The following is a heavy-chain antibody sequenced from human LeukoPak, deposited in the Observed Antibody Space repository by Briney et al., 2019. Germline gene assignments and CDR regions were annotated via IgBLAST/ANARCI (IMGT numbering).Heavy chain of an antibody. CDR3: ARGLPYDSSGYYPFDY. D-gene: IGHD3-22*01. J-gene: IGHJ4*02. CDR1: GFTFSSYW. Sequence: GGSLRLSCAASGFTFSSYWMHWVRQAPGKGLVCVSRINSDGSFTIYADSVKGRFTISRDNAKNTLYLQMNSLRAEDTAVYYCARGLPYDSSGYYPFDYWGQGTLVTVPS. CDR2: INSDGSFT. V-gene: IGHV3-74*01.